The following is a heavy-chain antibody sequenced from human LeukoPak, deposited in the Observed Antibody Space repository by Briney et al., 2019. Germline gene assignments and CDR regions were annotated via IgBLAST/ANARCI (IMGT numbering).Heavy chain of an antibody. D-gene: IGHD6-6*01. CDR1: GGTFSSYT. V-gene: IGHV1-69*02. J-gene: IGHJ6*03. Sequence: ASVKVSCKASGGTFSSYTISWVRQAPGQGLEWMGRIIPILGIANYAQKFQGRVTIPADKSNSTAYMELSSLRSEETAVYYCAEGISSSSTKRYYYYMDVWGKGTTVTVSS. CDR3: AEGISSSSTKRYYYYMDV. CDR2: IIPILGIA.